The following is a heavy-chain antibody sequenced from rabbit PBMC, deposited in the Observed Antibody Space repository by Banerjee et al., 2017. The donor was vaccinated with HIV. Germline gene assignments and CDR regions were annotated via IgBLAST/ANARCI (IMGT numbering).Heavy chain of an antibody. V-gene: IGHV1S40*01. D-gene: IGHD1-1*01. J-gene: IGHJ6*01. Sequence: QSLEESGGDLVKPEGSLTLTCTASGFSFSGYWMCWVRQAPGKGLELIACIYAGSSGNTYYANWAKGRFTISKTSSTTVTLQMTSLTAADTATYFCARDPLYTVGGGYDLWGPGTLVTVS. CDR1: GFSFSGYW. CDR3: ARDPLYTVGGGYDL. CDR2: IYAGSSGNT.